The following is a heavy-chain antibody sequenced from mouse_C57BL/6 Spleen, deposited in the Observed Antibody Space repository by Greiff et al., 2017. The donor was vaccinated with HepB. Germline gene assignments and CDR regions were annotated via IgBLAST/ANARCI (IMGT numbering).Heavy chain of an antibody. CDR3: ARADYDYDGIGY. CDR1: GFTFSDYY. V-gene: IGHV5-16*01. CDR2: INYDGSST. J-gene: IGHJ4*01. D-gene: IGHD2-4*01. Sequence: EVHLVESEGGLVQPGSSMKLSCTASGFTFSDYYMAWVRQVPEKGLEWVANINYDGSSTYYLDSLKSRFIISRDNAKNILYLQMSSLKSEDTATYYCARADYDYDGIGYWGQGTSVTVSS.